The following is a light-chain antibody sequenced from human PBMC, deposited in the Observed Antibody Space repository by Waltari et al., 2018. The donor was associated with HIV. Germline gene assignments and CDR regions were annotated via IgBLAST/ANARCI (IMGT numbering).Light chain of an antibody. V-gene: IGLV1-44*01. CDR1: RSNIGSNT. CDR2: SND. CDR3: AAWDDSLNGWV. Sequence: QSVLTQPPSASGTPGQRVTISCSGSRSNIGSNTVSWYHQLPGTAPKLFSYSNDPRPSWVPDRFSGAKSCASAALAISGLQSEDEADYYWAAWDDSLNGWVFGGGTKLTVV. J-gene: IGLJ3*02.